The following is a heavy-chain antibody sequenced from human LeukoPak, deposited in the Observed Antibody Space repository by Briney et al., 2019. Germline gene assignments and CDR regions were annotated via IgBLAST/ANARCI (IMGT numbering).Heavy chain of an antibody. CDR1: GFTFSSYD. V-gene: IGHV3-13*01. J-gene: IGHJ4*02. Sequence: GGSLRLSCAASGFTFSSYDMHRVRHTTGEGLEWVSAIGSAGDTFYSVSARGRFTISRDNAKNSLYLQMNSLRAEDTAVYYCAKDRSYYDSSGYLYYWGQGTLVTVSS. CDR2: IGSAGDT. D-gene: IGHD3-22*01. CDR3: AKDRSYYDSSGYLYY.